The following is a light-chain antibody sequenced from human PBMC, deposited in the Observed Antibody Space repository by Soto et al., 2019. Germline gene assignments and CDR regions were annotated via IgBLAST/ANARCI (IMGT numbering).Light chain of an antibody. CDR1: QDITDY. J-gene: IGKJ4*01. V-gene: IGKV1-33*01. CDR2: DGS. CDR3: QQSADLPLS. Sequence: DIQMTQSPSSLSASVGDRVTITCQASQDITDYLSWFQQRPGNAPKLLIYDGSKLGRGVPSRFSGGKSGTDFTLTISSLQPEDAATYYCQQSADLPLSFGGGTKVEFK.